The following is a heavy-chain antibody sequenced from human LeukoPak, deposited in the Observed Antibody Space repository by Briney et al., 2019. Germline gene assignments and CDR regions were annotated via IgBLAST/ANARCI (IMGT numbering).Heavy chain of an antibody. CDR2: ISSSSSTI. CDR3: ARMGGHYYDSSGSIDY. CDR1: GFTFSSYS. J-gene: IGHJ4*02. Sequence: GGSLRPSCAASGFTFSSYSMNWVRQGPGEGPEVVSYISSSSSTIYYADSVKGRFTISRDNAKNSLYLQMNSLRAEDTAVYYCARMGGHYYDSSGSIDYWGQGTLVTVSS. D-gene: IGHD3-22*01. V-gene: IGHV3-48*04.